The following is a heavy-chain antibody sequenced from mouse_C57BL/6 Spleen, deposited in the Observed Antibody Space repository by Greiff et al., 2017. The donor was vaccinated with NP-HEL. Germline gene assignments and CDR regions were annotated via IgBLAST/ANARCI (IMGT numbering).Heavy chain of an antibody. Sequence: EVLLVESGGDLVKPGGSLKLSCAASGFTFTNYGMSWVRQTPDKSLEWVATISSGGSYTYYPDSLKGRFTFSRDTAKNTLYLQMSSLKSEDTAMDYGARHGSPHYDGSSHWYFDVWGTGTTVTVSS. CDR1: GFTFTNYG. V-gene: IGHV5-6*01. CDR3: ARHGSPHYDGSSHWYFDV. D-gene: IGHD1-1*01. CDR2: ISSGGSYT. J-gene: IGHJ1*03.